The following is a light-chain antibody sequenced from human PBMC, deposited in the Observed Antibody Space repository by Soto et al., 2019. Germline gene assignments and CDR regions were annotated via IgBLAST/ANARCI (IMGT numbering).Light chain of an antibody. CDR2: EVS. Sequence: QSALTQPPSASGSPGQSVTISCTGTNSDVGGYNYVSWYQQHPGKAPKLMIYEVSKRPSGVPDRFSGSMSGNTASLTVSGLQNEDEADYDCSSYAGSNTYVFGTGTKVTVL. CDR1: NSDVGGYNY. V-gene: IGLV2-8*01. CDR3: SSYAGSNTYV. J-gene: IGLJ1*01.